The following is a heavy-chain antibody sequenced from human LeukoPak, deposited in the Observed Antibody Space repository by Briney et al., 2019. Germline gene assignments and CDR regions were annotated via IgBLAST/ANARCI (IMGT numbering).Heavy chain of an antibody. Sequence: GGSLRLSCAASGFTFSSYAMSWVRQAPGKGLEWVSAIRGSGGSTYYADSVKGRFTISRDNSKNTLYLQMNSLRAEDTAVYYCAKDPSWSYDSSGYLLDYWGQGTLVTVSS. CDR1: GFTFSSYA. V-gene: IGHV3-23*01. D-gene: IGHD3-22*01. J-gene: IGHJ4*02. CDR3: AKDPSWSYDSSGYLLDY. CDR2: IRGSGGST.